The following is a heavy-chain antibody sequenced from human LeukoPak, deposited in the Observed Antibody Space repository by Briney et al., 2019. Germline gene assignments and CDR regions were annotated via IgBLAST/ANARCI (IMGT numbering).Heavy chain of an antibody. CDR2: IYYSGST. D-gene: IGHD3-9*01. V-gene: IGHV4-39*01. CDR3: ARHDILTGSFDY. Sequence: PSETLSLTCTVSGGSISSSYYYWGWIRQPPGKGLEWIGSIYYSGSTYYNPSLKSRVTISVDTSKNQFSLKLRSVTAADTAVYYCARHDILTGSFDYWGQGTLVTVSS. J-gene: IGHJ4*02. CDR1: GGSISSSYYY.